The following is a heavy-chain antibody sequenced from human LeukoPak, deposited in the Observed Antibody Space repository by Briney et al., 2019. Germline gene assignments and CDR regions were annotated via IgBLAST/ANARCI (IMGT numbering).Heavy chain of an antibody. V-gene: IGHV3-21*01. CDR3: ARGGYCSGGSCFSWYYFYYMDV. J-gene: IGHJ6*03. Sequence: PGGSLRLSCAASGFTFSSYSMNWVRQAPGKGLEWVSSIGSSTSYIYYADSVKGRFTISRDNAKNSLYLQMNSLRAEDTAVYYCARGGYCSGGSCFSWYYFYYMDVWGKGTTVTVSS. CDR1: GFTFSSYS. CDR2: IGSSTSYI. D-gene: IGHD2-15*01.